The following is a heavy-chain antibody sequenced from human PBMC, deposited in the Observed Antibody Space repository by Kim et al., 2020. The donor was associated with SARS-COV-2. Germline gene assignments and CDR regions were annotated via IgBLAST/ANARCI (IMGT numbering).Heavy chain of an antibody. V-gene: IGHV3-11*06. Sequence: ADTVRGRFTSSRDNAKNSLYLKMDSLRAEDTAMYYCARPHNWNPYYLDYWGQGTLVTVSS. CDR3: ARPHNWNPYYLDY. D-gene: IGHD1-20*01. J-gene: IGHJ4*02.